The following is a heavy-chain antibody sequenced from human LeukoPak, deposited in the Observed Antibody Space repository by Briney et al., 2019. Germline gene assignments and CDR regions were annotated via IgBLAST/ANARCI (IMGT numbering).Heavy chain of an antibody. CDR1: GSSITSYS. Sequence: SETLSLACTVSGSSITSYSWTWIRQSPGKGLEWIGYVSYTGRTDYNPSLKSRVTISVDTSKNQFSLKLSAVTAADTAVYYCARRLYYSGFSYWFDHWGQGTLVTVSS. CDR2: VSYTGRT. D-gene: IGHD5-12*01. J-gene: IGHJ5*02. V-gene: IGHV4-59*08. CDR3: ARRLYYSGFSYWFDH.